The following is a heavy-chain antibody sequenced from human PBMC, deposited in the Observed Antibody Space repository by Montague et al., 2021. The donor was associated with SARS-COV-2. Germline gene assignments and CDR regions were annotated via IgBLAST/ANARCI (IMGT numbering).Heavy chain of an antibody. CDR1: GFTFSSYA. CDR3: AKVLGGWFPFPADC. D-gene: IGHD6-19*01. J-gene: IGHJ4*02. CDR2: LSGSGGSL. V-gene: IGHV3-23*01. Sequence: SLRLSCAASGFTFSSYAMSWVRQTPGKGLEWVSALSGSGGSLYYADSVKGRFTISRDNSKNTVYLWVNSLRADDTALYYCAKVLGGWFPFPADCWGQGTLVTVSS.